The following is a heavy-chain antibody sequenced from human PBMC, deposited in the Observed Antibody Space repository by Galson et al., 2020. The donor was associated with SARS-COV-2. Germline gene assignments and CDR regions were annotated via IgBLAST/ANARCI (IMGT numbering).Heavy chain of an antibody. V-gene: IGHV1-69*04. CDR1: GDTFNNFG. CDR2: IIPIVGVP. J-gene: IGHJ2*01. D-gene: IGHD3-22*01. Sequence: SVKVSCKASGDTFNNFGFSWVRQAPGQGLEWMGRIIPIVGVPNYAQKFQGRITISADKFTSTAYMELSSLKSEDTAVYFCARSYYHHNINYFNRYFDVWGRCTLVTVSS. CDR3: ARSYYHHNINYFNRYFDV.